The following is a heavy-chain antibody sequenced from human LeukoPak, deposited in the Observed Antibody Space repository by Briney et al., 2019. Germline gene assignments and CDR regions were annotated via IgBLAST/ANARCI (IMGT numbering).Heavy chain of an antibody. D-gene: IGHD3-22*01. CDR3: ARDLGQYYDTSDNWFDP. J-gene: IGHJ5*02. Sequence: GGSLRLSCAASGFTFSNYWMHWVRQAPGKGLVWVSRINSDGINTSYADSVKGRFTISSDNAKNTLNLQMNSLRAEDTAVYYCARDLGQYYDTSDNWFDPWGQGTLVTVSS. CDR2: INSDGINT. V-gene: IGHV3-74*01. CDR1: GFTFSNYW.